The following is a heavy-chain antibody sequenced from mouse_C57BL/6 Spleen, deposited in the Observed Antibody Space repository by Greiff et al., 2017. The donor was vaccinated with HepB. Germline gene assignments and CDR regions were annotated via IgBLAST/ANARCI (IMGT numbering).Heavy chain of an antibody. CDR1: GFTFNDYQ. Sequence: EVQLVESGGGLVQPGASLRLSCAASGFTFNDYQMSWVRQAPGKAPEWLALIRNKANGYTTEYTASVKGRFTISRDNSQNILYLQMNTLRAEDSATYYCVKAVSSGSSCTWFAYWGQGTLVTVSA. J-gene: IGHJ3*01. D-gene: IGHD1-1*01. CDR2: IRNKANGYTT. V-gene: IGHV7-4*01. CDR3: VKAVSSGSSCTWFAY.